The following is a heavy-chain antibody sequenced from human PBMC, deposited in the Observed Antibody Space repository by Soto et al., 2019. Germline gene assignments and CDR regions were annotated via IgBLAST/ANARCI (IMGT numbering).Heavy chain of an antibody. CDR1: GFSLTTSGVG. CDR2: IYWDDDK. V-gene: IGHV2-5*02. Sequence: QITLNESGPTQVKPRQTLTLTCTFSGFSLTTSGVGVGWIRQSPGKAPEWLALIYWDDDKRYSPSLKSRLTLTKDTSKTQVVLTMADSDPADTATYYCAPRVLRTVFGLVTTTAIYFDFWGQGTPVAVSS. D-gene: IGHD3-3*01. J-gene: IGHJ4*02. CDR3: APRVLRTVFGLVTTTAIYFDF.